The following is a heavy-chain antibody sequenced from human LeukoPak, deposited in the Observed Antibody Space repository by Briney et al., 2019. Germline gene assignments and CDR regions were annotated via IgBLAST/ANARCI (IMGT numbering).Heavy chain of an antibody. V-gene: IGHV4-4*09. CDR3: ARHLKAGMVFDP. Sequence: SETLSLTCTVSGGSISSYYWSWIRQPPGKGLEWIGYIYSSGNTNCNPSLKSRDTISVGTSKNLFSLKLSSVTAADTAVYYCARHLKAGMVFDPWGQGTLVTVSS. J-gene: IGHJ5*02. CDR1: GGSISSYY. D-gene: IGHD2-8*01. CDR2: IYSSGNT.